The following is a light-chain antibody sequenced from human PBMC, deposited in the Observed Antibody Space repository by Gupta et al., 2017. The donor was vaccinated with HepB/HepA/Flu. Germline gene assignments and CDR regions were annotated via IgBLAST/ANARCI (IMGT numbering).Light chain of an antibody. CDR2: AAS. CDR1: HHISTS. Sequence: DIQMTQSPSSLSASVGDRVTITCRASHHISTSLNWYQQKPGKAPKLLIFAASNLQSGVPSRFSGSGSGTDFTLTISRLQPEDFATYYCQQSDSSRPVTFGPGTKVDIK. J-gene: IGKJ3*01. V-gene: IGKV1-39*01. CDR3: QQSDSSRPVT.